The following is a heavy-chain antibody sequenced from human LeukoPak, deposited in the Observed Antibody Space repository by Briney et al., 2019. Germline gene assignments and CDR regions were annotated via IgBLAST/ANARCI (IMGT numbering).Heavy chain of an antibody. J-gene: IGHJ4*02. CDR2: IRSKANNYAT. CDR1: GFIFSGSA. Sequence: GGSLRLSCAASGFIFSGSAMHWVRQASGRGLKWVGRIRSKANNYATAYAASVKGRFTIFRDDSKNTAYLQMNSLKTEDTAVYYCTRIYGDSGYYFDYWGQGTLVTVSS. D-gene: IGHD4-17*01. CDR3: TRIYGDSGYYFDY. V-gene: IGHV3-73*01.